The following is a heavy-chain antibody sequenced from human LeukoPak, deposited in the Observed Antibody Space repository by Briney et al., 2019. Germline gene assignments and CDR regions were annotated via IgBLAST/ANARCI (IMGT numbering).Heavy chain of an antibody. CDR3: ARYITGDGFDI. V-gene: IGHV1-8*01. D-gene: IGHD1-14*01. Sequence: ASVKVSYKASGYTFPNYDIEWVRQSAGHGLEWLGWMNPNSGNTGYAQKFQGRVTMTRTTSINTAYMELSGLRSEDTAVYYCARYITGDGFDIWGQGTMVTVTS. CDR1: GYTFPNYD. CDR2: MNPNSGNT. J-gene: IGHJ3*02.